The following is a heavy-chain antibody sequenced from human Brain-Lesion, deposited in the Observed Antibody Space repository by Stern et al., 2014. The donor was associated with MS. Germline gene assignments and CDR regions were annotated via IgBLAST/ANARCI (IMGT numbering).Heavy chain of an antibody. CDR3: AKGVWGSYLNAFDM. Sequence: EVQLVESGGGFVQPGGSMSLSCAASGFRFRSYAMSWARQTPGKGLEWVSGISGSGGSTYYADSVKGRFTISRDKSKNTLFLQMNSLRAEDTAVYYCAKGVWGSYLNAFDMWGQGTMVTVSS. V-gene: IGHV3-23*04. J-gene: IGHJ3*02. D-gene: IGHD3-16*02. CDR1: GFRFRSYA. CDR2: ISGSGGST.